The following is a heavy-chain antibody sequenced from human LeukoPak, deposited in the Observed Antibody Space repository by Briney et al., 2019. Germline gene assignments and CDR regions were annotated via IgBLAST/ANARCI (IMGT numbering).Heavy chain of an antibody. J-gene: IGHJ4*02. V-gene: IGHV1-2*06. CDR2: INPDSGGT. CDR3: ARAPIYYDRSGYYPLWSY. D-gene: IGHD3-22*01. Sequence: GASVKVSCKASGYTFTGLYMRWVGPAAGQGLEWMGRINPDSGGTNYAQKFQGTVSLARDPSISTAYKEPRRLEFDDTAVYYCARAPIYYDRSGYYPLWSYWGQGTLVTVSS. CDR1: GYTFTGLY.